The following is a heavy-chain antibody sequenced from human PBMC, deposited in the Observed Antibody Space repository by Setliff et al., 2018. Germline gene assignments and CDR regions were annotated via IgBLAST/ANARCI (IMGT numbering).Heavy chain of an antibody. CDR1: GFHFRSFA. CDR3: VAVRWNYPTV. D-gene: IGHD1-7*01. J-gene: IGHJ4*02. V-gene: IGHV3-30*04. CDR2: ISYSGSDT. Sequence: PGGSLRLSCSASGFHFRSFAMHWVRQSPGEGLEWVAAISYSGSDTYYADSVKGRFSISRDNSRDTLFLQMNRLRAEDTAVFYCVAVRWNYPTVWGQGTLVTVSS.